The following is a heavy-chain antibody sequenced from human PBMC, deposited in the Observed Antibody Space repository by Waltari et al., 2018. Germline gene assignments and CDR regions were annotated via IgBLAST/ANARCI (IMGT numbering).Heavy chain of an antibody. Sequence: QVQLQESGPGLVKPSQTLSLTCTVSGGSISSGSYYWSWLRQPAGKGLEWIGRIYTSGSTNYNPSLKSRVTISVDTSKNQFSLKLSSVTAADTAVYYCARELATITINWYFDLWGRGTLVTVSS. CDR2: IYTSGST. D-gene: IGHD5-12*01. CDR3: ARELATITINWYFDL. V-gene: IGHV4-61*02. J-gene: IGHJ2*01. CDR1: GGSISSGSYY.